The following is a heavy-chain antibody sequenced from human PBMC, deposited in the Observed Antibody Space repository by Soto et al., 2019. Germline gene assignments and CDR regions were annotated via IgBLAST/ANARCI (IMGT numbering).Heavy chain of an antibody. CDR3: ARDLAGTTTTIGAFDI. CDR1: GGTFRSYT. V-gene: IGHV1-69*08. CDR2: IIPILGIA. J-gene: IGHJ3*02. Sequence: QVQLVQSGAEVKKPGSSVKVSCKASGGTFRSYTISWVRQAPGQGLEWMGRIIPILGIANYAQKFQGRVTITADKSTSTAYMELSSLRSEDTAVYYCARDLAGTTTTIGAFDIWGQGTMVTVSS. D-gene: IGHD1-1*01.